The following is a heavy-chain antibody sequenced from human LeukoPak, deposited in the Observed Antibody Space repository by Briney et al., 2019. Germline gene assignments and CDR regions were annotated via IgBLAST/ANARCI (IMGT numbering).Heavy chain of an antibody. CDR2: ISAYNGNT. CDR1: GYTFTSYG. J-gene: IGHJ4*02. CDR3: ARDRGAYYYGSGSFFDY. V-gene: IGHV1-18*01. D-gene: IGHD3-10*01. Sequence: GASVKVSCKASGYTFTSYGISWVRQAPGQGLEWMGWISAYNGNTNYAQKLQGRVTMTTDTSTSTAYMELRSLRSDDTAVYYCARDRGAYYYGSGSFFDYWGQGTLVTVPS.